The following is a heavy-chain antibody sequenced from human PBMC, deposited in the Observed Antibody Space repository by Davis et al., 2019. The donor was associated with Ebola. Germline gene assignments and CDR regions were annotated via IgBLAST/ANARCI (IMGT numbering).Heavy chain of an antibody. D-gene: IGHD3-10*01. J-gene: IGHJ2*01. CDR1: GYTFSNYW. V-gene: IGHV5-51*01. Sequence: GESLKISCKGSGYTFSNYWIGWVRQMPGKGLEWMGMIYPSDSDTRYSPSFQGQVIISADQSISTAYLQWDSLQASDTAVYYCARLYGPGHYLNWYFNLWGRGTLVTVSS. CDR2: IYPSDSDT. CDR3: ARLYGPGHYLNWYFNL.